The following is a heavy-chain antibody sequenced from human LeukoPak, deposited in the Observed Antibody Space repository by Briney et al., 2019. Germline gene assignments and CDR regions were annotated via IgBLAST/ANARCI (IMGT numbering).Heavy chain of an antibody. CDR3: AKDTDFCSGFGDAFDI. CDR1: GFTFSSYA. CDR2: ISGSGGST. Sequence: GGSLRLSCAASGFTFSSYAMSWVRQAPGKGLEWVSAISGSGGSTYYADSVKGRFTISRDNSKNTLYLQMNSLRAEDTAVYYCAKDTDFCSGFGDAFDIWGQGTMVTVSS. V-gene: IGHV3-23*01. J-gene: IGHJ3*02. D-gene: IGHD3-3*01.